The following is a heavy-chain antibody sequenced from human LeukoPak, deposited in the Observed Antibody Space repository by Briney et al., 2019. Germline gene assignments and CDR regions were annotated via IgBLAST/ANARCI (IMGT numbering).Heavy chain of an antibody. V-gene: IGHV3-23*01. D-gene: IGHD5-24*01. CDR1: RFTFSNYN. J-gene: IGHJ4*02. CDR3: VKDDGWVQYAN. Sequence: PGGSLRLSCAASRFTFSNYNMNWVRQAPGKGLEWVSGIRADAVTTYYADSVKGRFIISRDNSKNTVYLQMNSLSAEDAAVYYCVKDDGWVQYANWGQGTLVTVSS. CDR2: IRADAVTT.